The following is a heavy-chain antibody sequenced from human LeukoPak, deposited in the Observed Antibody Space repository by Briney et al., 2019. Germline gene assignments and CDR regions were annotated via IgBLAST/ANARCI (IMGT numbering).Heavy chain of an antibody. J-gene: IGHJ4*02. V-gene: IGHV1-24*01. CDR3: ATVSSGWYGGDY. D-gene: IGHD6-19*01. Sequence: ASVKVSCKVSGYTLTELSMHWVRQAPGKGLEWMGGFDPEDGETIYAQKLQGRVTMTEDTSTDTAYMELSSLRSEDTAVYYCATVSSGWYGGDYWGQGTLVTVSS. CDR1: GYTLTELS. CDR2: FDPEDGET.